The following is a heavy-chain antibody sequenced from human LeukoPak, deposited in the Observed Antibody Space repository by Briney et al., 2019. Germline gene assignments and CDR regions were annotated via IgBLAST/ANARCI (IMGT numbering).Heavy chain of an antibody. CDR1: GGSLSSDDYY. V-gene: IGHV4-30-2*01. D-gene: IGHD2-21*01. CDR2: IYHSGST. J-gene: IGHJ4*02. CDR3: ASEHMTPDTHPFDY. Sequence: PSETLSLTCSVSGGSLSSDDYYWTWIRQPPGKGLEWIGYIYHSGSTYYNPSLKSRVTISLDRSKNQFSLKLTSVTAADTAVYYCASEHMTPDTHPFDYWGQGTLVTVSS.